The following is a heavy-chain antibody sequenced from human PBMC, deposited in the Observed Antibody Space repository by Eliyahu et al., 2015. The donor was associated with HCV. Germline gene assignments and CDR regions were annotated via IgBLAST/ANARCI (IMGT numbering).Heavy chain of an antibody. CDR3: ARDRPLLLRYFDWSEGGDY. V-gene: IGHV3-21*01. Sequence: EVQLVESGGGLVKPGGSLRLSXAASGFTFSSYSMNWVRQAPGKGVEWVSSISSSSSYIYYADSVKGRFTISRDNAKNSLYLQMNSLRAEDTAVYYCARDRPLLLRYFDWSEGGDYWGQGTLVTVSS. J-gene: IGHJ4*02. CDR2: ISSSSSYI. D-gene: IGHD3-9*01. CDR1: GFTFSSYS.